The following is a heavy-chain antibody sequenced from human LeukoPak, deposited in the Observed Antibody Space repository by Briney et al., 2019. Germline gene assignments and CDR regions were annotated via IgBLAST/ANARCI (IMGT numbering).Heavy chain of an antibody. J-gene: IGHJ4*02. CDR2: IYYSGST. Sequence: SETLSLTCTVSGGSISSYYWSWIRQPPGKGLEWIGYIYYSGSTNYNPSLKSRVTISVDTSKNQFSLKLSSVTAADTAVYYCARGMRGYSSSWLDYWGQGTLVTASS. CDR3: ARGMRGYSSSWLDY. V-gene: IGHV4-59*01. D-gene: IGHD6-13*01. CDR1: GGSISSYY.